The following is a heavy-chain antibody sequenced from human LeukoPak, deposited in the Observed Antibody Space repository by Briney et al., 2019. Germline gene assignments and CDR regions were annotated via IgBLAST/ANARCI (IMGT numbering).Heavy chain of an antibody. CDR1: GFTFSSYG. Sequence: GGSLRLSCAASGFTFSSYGMHWVRQAPGKGLEWVAVISYDGSNKYYADSVKGRFTISRDNSKNTLYLQMNSLRAEDTAVYYCAEDGDYWGQGTLVTVSS. CDR3: AEDGDY. V-gene: IGHV3-30*18. CDR2: ISYDGSNK. J-gene: IGHJ4*02.